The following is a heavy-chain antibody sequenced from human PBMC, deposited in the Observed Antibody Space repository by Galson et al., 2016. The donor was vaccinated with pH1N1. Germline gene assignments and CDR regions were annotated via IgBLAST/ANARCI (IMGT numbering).Heavy chain of an antibody. CDR2: IFGGGRKT. V-gene: IGHV3-23*01. J-gene: IGHJ4*02. D-gene: IGHD3-22*01. Sequence: RLSCAASGFTFSDYAMAWVRQSPKKGLEWVSGIFGGGRKTHYADSVRGRFTISRDNSKNMVYLEMSSLRAEDTAVYYCAREGYFDASGYPSIESWGQGTLVSVSS. CDR3: AREGYFDASGYPSIES. CDR1: GFTFSDYA.